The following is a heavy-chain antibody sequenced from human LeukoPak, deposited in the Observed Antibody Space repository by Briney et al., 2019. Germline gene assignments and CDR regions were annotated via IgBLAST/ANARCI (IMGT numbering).Heavy chain of an antibody. V-gene: IGHV1-18*01. Sequence: ASVKLSCKASGYTFTCYGITWVRQAPGQGLEWMGWINAYNGNPHYAQKLQGRVTMTTDTSTGTAYMELRSLRSDDTAVYYCARGSSVYDYWGQGTLVTVSS. D-gene: IGHD3-10*01. CDR1: GYTFTCYG. CDR3: ARGSSVYDY. J-gene: IGHJ4*02. CDR2: INAYNGNP.